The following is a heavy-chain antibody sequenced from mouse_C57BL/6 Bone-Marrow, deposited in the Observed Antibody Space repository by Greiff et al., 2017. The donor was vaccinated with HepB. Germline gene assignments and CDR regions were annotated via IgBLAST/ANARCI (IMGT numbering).Heavy chain of an antibody. Sequence: VQLQQSGPELAKPGASVKISCKASGYAFSSSWMNWVKQRPGKGLEWIGRIYPGDGDTNYNGKFKGKATLTADKSSSTAYMQLSSLTSEDSEVYFCYYYGSSYPDDWGQGTTLTVST. CDR2: IYPGDGDT. V-gene: IGHV1-82*01. J-gene: IGHJ2*01. CDR1: GYAFSSSW. CDR3: YYYGSSYPDD. D-gene: IGHD1-1*01.